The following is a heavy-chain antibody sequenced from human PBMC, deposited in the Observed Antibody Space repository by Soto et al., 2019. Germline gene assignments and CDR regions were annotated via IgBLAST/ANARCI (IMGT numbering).Heavy chain of an antibody. Sequence: PGGSLRLSCAASGFTFDDYAMHWVRQAPGKGLEWVSGISWNSGSIGYADSVKGRFTISRDNAKNSLYLQMNSLRAEDTALYYCAKDTKRYYGSGSKGDAFDIWGQGTMVTVSS. CDR1: GFTFDDYA. J-gene: IGHJ3*02. CDR3: AKDTKRYYGSGSKGDAFDI. D-gene: IGHD3-10*01. CDR2: ISWNSGSI. V-gene: IGHV3-9*01.